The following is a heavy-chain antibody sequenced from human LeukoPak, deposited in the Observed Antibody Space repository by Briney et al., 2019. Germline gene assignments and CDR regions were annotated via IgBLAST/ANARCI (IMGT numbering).Heavy chain of an antibody. V-gene: IGHV3-74*01. CDR3: ARERYFALLYGMDV. Sequence: GGSLRLSCAASGFTFSSYWMHWVRQAPGKGLVWVSRSNSDGSSTSYADSVKGRFTISRVNAKNTLYLQMNSLRAEDTAVYYCARERYFALLYGMDVWGQGTTVTVSS. J-gene: IGHJ6*02. CDR2: SNSDGSST. D-gene: IGHD3-9*01. CDR1: GFTFSSYW.